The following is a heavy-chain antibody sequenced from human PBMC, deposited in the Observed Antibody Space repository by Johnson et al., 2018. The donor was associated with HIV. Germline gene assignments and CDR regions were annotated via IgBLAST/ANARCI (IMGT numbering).Heavy chain of an antibody. V-gene: IGHV3-23*04. D-gene: IGHD6-19*01. J-gene: IGHJ3*02. CDR1: GFTFSIYA. CDR2: ISASGGST. Sequence: VQLVESGGGLVQPGGSLRLSSAVSGFTFSIYAMSWVRQAPGKGLEWVSTISASGGSTYYADSVKGRFTISRDNSKDTLYLQMNSLRAEDTAVYYCAKELALYSSGYGGDAFDIWGQGTMVTVSS. CDR3: AKELALYSSGYGGDAFDI.